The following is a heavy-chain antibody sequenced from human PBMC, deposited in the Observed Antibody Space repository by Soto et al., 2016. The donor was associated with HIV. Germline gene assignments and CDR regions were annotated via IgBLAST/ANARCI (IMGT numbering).Heavy chain of an antibody. CDR2: IYSGGST. CDR3: ARGQDYGEYVGPFDI. J-gene: IGHJ3*02. CDR1: GFSVTSSY. D-gene: IGHD4-17*01. Sequence: EVQLVETGGGLIQPGGSLRLSCAASGFSVTSSYVNWVRQAPGKGLEWVSVIYSGGSTYYADSVKGRFTVSRDNSKNKLYLQMNSLRAEDTAVYYCARGQDYGEYVGPFDI. V-gene: IGHV3-53*02.